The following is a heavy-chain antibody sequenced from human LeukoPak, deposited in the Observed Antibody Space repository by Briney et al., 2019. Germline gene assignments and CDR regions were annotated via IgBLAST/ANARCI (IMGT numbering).Heavy chain of an antibody. CDR1: GFTFSSHS. V-gene: IGHV3-21*01. D-gene: IGHD6-19*01. CDR3: ARDFSERSSGFDY. Sequence: PGGSLRLSCAASGFTFSSHSMNWVRQAPGKGLEWVSSISSSSSYIYYADSVKGRFTISRDNAKNSLYLQMNSLRAEDTAVYYCARDFSERSSGFDYWGQGTLVTVSP. CDR2: ISSSSSYI. J-gene: IGHJ4*02.